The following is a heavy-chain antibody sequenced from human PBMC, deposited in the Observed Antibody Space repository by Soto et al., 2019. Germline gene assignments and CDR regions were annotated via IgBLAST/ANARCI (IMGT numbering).Heavy chain of an antibody. CDR3: ARPLQTDWFDP. D-gene: IGHD4-4*01. J-gene: IGHJ5*02. CDR2: ISGTGART. V-gene: IGHV3-23*01. CDR1: GFKSVDYA. Sequence: HPGGSLRLSCAASGFKSVDYAMGWVRQAPGKGLEWVAAISGTGARTFYDDSVKGRFTISRDNSRSTLYLQMNSLRAEDTAVYYCARPLQTDWFDPWGQGTLVTVSS.